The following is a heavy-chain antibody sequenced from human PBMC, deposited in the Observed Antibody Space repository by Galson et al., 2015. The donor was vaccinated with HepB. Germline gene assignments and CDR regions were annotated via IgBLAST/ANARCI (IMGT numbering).Heavy chain of an antibody. D-gene: IGHD3-3*01. Sequence: SLRLSCAASGFTFSTSCMPWVRQAPGKGLEWVAVISYDGSNTYYTDSVKGRFTITRDNSKNTLYLQMNSLRVEDTAVCYCAKDPGFWSGYADYWGQGTLVTVSS. CDR1: GFTFSTSC. CDR2: ISYDGSNT. CDR3: AKDPGFWSGYADY. V-gene: IGHV3-30*18. J-gene: IGHJ4*02.